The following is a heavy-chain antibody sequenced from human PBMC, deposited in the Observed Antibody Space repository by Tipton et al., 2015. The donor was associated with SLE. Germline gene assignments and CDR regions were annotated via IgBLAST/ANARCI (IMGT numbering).Heavy chain of an antibody. CDR3: ARELLWFRGYGMDV. J-gene: IGHJ6*02. Sequence: SLRLSCAASGFTFSNYWMTWVRQAPGKGLEWVANIKEDGSEKSYVDSVKGRFTISRDNSKNTLYLQMNSLRAEDTAVYYCARELLWFRGYGMDVWGQGTTVTVSS. D-gene: IGHD3-10*01. CDR2: IKEDGSEK. CDR1: GFTFSNYW. V-gene: IGHV3-7*01.